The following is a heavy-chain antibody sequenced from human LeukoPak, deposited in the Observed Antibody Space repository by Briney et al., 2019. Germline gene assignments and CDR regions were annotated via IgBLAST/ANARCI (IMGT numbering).Heavy chain of an antibody. D-gene: IGHD5-18*01. CDR2: ISYDGTNK. CDR3: ARDGRGYSYGDY. V-gene: IGHV3-30*04. Sequence: GGSLRLSCAASRFTFSTYAMHWVRQAPGKGLEWVAVISYDGTNKNHADSVKGRFTISRDNSKNTLYLQMNSLRAEDTAVYYCARDGRGYSYGDYWGQGTLVTVSS. J-gene: IGHJ4*02. CDR1: RFTFSTYA.